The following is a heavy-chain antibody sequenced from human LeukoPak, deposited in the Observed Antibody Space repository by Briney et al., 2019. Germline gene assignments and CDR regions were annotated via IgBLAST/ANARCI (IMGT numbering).Heavy chain of an antibody. J-gene: IGHJ4*02. CDR1: VYTLRQLL. D-gene: IGHD3-3*01. CDR2: INPTSGGT. V-gene: IGHV1-2*02. Sequence: ASVKVSRKTSVYTLRQLLMHGVGQAPGRGVAGVGWINPTSGGTNYAQKLQGSVTLTRDTAISTAYMELRRLRSDDTAVYFCASGTTIFGMESGCFFDYRGQGTLVTVCS. CDR3: ASGTTIFGMESGCFFDY.